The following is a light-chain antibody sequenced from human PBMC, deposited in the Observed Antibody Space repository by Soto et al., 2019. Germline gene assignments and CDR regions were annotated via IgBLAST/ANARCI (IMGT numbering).Light chain of an antibody. J-gene: IGLJ3*02. V-gene: IGLV2-11*01. CDR1: TGDIGAFNY. Sequence: QSALTQPPSASGSPGQSVTISCTGTTGDIGAFNYVSWYQQRPGKAPKLIISDVSKRPSGVPDRFSGSKSGNTASLTISGLQAEDEADYYCCSYAGTYTWVFGGGTKLTVL. CDR2: DVS. CDR3: CSYAGTYTWV.